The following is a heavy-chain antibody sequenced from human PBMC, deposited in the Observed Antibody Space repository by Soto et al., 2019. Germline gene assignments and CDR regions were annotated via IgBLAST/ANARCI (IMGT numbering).Heavy chain of an antibody. D-gene: IGHD2-15*01. V-gene: IGHV3-74*01. CDR2: INSDGSST. CDR1: GFTFSSYW. J-gene: IGHJ4*02. Sequence: EVQLVESGGGLVQPGGSLRLSCAASGFTFSSYWMHWVRQAPGKGLVWVSRINSDGSSTGYADSVMGRFTISRDNAKNALYLQMNSLSAEDTAVYYFARDQGYCSGGSCYVAGYWGQGTLVTVSS. CDR3: ARDQGYCSGGSCYVAGY.